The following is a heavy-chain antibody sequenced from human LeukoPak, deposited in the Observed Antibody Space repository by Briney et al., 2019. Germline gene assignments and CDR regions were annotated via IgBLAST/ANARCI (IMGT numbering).Heavy chain of an antibody. CDR1: GFRFSSYA. Sequence: GGSLRLSCAASGFRFSSYAMSWGRQAPGKGLEWVSTISGGGGTTYYADSVNGRFTISRDNSKNTLYLQMNSLRAEDTAVYYCAKYYYGSGSEDWFDPWGQGTLVTVSS. V-gene: IGHV3-23*01. CDR2: ISGGGGTT. D-gene: IGHD3-10*01. J-gene: IGHJ5*02. CDR3: AKYYYGSGSEDWFDP.